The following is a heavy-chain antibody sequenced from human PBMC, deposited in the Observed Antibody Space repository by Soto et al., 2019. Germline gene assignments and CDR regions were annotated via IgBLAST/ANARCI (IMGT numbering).Heavy chain of an antibody. Sequence: ASVKVSCKASGYTFTNYVIYRVRQAPGQRLEWMGWINAGNGDPRYSQKFQGRLTITRDISATTAYMELSSLRSEDTALYFCSAYSTFPSYFDHWGQGTLVTVSS. V-gene: IGHV1-3*01. CDR2: INAGNGDP. CDR1: GYTFTNYV. D-gene: IGHD2-2*01. J-gene: IGHJ4*02. CDR3: SAYSTFPSYFDH.